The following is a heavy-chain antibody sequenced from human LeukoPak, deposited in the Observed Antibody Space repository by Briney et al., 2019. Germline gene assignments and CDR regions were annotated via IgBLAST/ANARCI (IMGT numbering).Heavy chain of an antibody. CDR2: ISGSGAGT. Sequence: PGGSLRLSCAASGFTFSNYAMSWVRQAPGKGLEWVSAISGSGAGTYFADSVKGRFTISRDNSKNTLYLQMNSLRAEDTAVYYCARDGPGYSSGWYNLDYWGQGTLVTVSS. D-gene: IGHD6-19*01. CDR1: GFTFSNYA. J-gene: IGHJ4*02. V-gene: IGHV3-23*01. CDR3: ARDGPGYSSGWYNLDY.